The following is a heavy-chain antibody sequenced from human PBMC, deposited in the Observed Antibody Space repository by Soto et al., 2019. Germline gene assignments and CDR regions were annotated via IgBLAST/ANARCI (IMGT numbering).Heavy chain of an antibody. V-gene: IGHV3-72*01. D-gene: IGHD3-10*01. Sequence: GGSLRLSCAGSGFTLSDHYIDWVRQAPGKGLEWVGRSRDKAQGYSTAYAASVKGRFTTSRDESKNSVYLQMNSLKTEDTAVYYCTRGEDNYGRPLMDVWGQGTTVTVSS. CDR3: TRGEDNYGRPLMDV. CDR1: GFTLSDHY. CDR2: SRDKAQGYST. J-gene: IGHJ6*02.